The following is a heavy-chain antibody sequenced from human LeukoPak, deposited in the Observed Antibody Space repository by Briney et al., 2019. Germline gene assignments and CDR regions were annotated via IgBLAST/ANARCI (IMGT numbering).Heavy chain of an antibody. D-gene: IGHD1-26*01. J-gene: IGHJ6*03. CDR1: GYTFTSYD. V-gene: IGHV1-8*01. Sequence: ASVKVSCKASGYTFTSYDINWVRQATGQGLEWMGWMNPNSGNTSYAQKFQGRVTMTRNTSISTAYMELSSLRSEDTAVYYCARVLADSGSFSRRPRRPPGNYYMDVWGKGTTVTISS. CDR2: MNPNSGNT. CDR3: ARVLADSGSFSRRPRRPPGNYYMDV.